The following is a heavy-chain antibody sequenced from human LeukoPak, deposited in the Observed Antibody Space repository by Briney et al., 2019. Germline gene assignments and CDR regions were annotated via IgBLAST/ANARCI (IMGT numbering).Heavy chain of an antibody. V-gene: IGHV4-59*01. CDR1: GDSISSYY. Sequence: PSEALSLTCTDPGDSISSYYWSWIRQPPRKGLEWIGYIYYSGSTNYNPSLKSRVTISVDTSKNQFSLKLSSVTAADTAVYYCARRSGYDSLDYWGQGTLVTVSS. J-gene: IGHJ4*02. CDR2: IYYSGST. CDR3: ARRSGYDSLDY. D-gene: IGHD5-12*01.